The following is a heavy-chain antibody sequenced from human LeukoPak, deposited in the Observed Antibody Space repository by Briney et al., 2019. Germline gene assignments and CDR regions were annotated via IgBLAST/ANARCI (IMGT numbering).Heavy chain of an antibody. CDR1: GFTVSSNS. D-gene: IGHD3-22*01. J-gene: IGHJ4*02. V-gene: IGHV3-53*01. CDR3: ARRAGDYSHPYDY. CDR2: IYSGGST. Sequence: GGSLRLSCTVSGFTVSSNSLSWVRQAPGKGLEWVSFIYSGGSTHYSDSVKGRFTISRDNSKNTLYLQMNSLRAEDTAVYYCARRAGDYSHPYDYWGQGTLVTVSS.